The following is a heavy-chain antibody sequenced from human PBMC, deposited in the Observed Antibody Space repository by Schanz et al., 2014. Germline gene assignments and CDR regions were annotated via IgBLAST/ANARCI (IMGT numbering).Heavy chain of an antibody. CDR2: INPSGGST. V-gene: IGHV1-46*03. D-gene: IGHD3-10*01. CDR3: ARGSPENMIRGELDY. Sequence: QVQLVQSWAEVKGPGASVKVSCKASGYTFTSDSMHWVRQAPGQGLEWMGMINPSGGSTTYAQKFQGRVTMTRDTSTDTAYLELTSLRSEDTAVYYCARGSPENMIRGELDYWGQGTLVTVSS. CDR1: GYTFTSDS. J-gene: IGHJ4*02.